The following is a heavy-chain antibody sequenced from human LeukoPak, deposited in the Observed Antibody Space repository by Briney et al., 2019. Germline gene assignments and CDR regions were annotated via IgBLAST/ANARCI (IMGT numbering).Heavy chain of an antibody. V-gene: IGHV1-24*01. CDR3: ATDPFQMTTVTTRPFGY. CDR2: FDPEDGET. Sequence: ASVKVSCKVSGYSLTELSMHWVRQAPGKGLEWMGGFDPEDGETIYAQKFQGRVTMTEDTSTDTAYMELSSLRSEDTAVYYCATDPFQMTTVTTRPFGYWGQGTLVTVSS. CDR1: GYSLTELS. D-gene: IGHD4-17*01. J-gene: IGHJ4*02.